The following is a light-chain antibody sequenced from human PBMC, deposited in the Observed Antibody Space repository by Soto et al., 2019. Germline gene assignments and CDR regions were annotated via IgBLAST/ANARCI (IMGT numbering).Light chain of an antibody. CDR3: CSYAGSNNLV. V-gene: IGLV2-23*01. Sequence: QSALTQPASVSGSPGQSITILCTGTSSDVGSYSLVSWYQQHPGKAPKLIIYEGSKRPSGLSNRFSGSKSGNTASLTISGLQAEDEAHYYCCSYAGSNNLVFGGGTKLTVL. CDR2: EGS. CDR1: SSDVGSYSL. J-gene: IGLJ3*02.